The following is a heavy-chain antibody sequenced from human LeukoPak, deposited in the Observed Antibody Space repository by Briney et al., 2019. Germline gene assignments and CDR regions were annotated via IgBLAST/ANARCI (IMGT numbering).Heavy chain of an antibody. Sequence: SQTLSLTCAISGDSVSRTSAAWTWIRQSPSRGLEWLGRTYYRSKWYYEYAVSVRSRITINPETSKNQFSLQLTSVTPEDTAVYFCAGDRGYGGAFDYWGQGILVTVSS. CDR1: GDSVSRTSAA. CDR2: TYYRSKWYY. CDR3: AGDRGYGGAFDY. V-gene: IGHV6-1*01. D-gene: IGHD5-12*01. J-gene: IGHJ4*02.